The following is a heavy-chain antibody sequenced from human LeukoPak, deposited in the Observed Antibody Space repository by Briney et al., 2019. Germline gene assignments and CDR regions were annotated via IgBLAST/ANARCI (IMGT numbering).Heavy chain of an antibody. Sequence: PSETLSLTCTVSRGSMSDYYWSWIRQSAGRGLEWIGRIHFSGSTNYNPSLKSRVTMSLDMSKKQVSLRLTSVIAADTAIYYCAREPTESTTAYWGQGALVTVSS. CDR1: RGSMSDYY. J-gene: IGHJ4*02. CDR2: IHFSGST. D-gene: IGHD4-11*01. CDR3: AREPTESTTAY. V-gene: IGHV4-4*07.